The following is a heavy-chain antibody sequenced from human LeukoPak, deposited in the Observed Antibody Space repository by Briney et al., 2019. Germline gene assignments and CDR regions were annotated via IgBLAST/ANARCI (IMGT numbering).Heavy chain of an antibody. Sequence: ASVKVSCKASGYTFTGYYMHWVRQAPGQGLEWMGWINPNSGGTNYAQKFQGRVTMTRDTSISTAYMELSSQTSDDTAVYYCARYWQHDAFDIWGQGTMVTVSS. D-gene: IGHD6-13*01. V-gene: IGHV1-2*02. CDR2: INPNSGGT. J-gene: IGHJ3*02. CDR1: GYTFTGYY. CDR3: ARYWQHDAFDI.